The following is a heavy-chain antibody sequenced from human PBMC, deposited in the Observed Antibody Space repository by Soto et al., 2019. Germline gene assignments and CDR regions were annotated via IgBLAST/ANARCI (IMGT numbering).Heavy chain of an antibody. CDR1: GGSFSGYY. CDR2: INHSGST. Sequence: SETLSLTCAVYGGSFSGYYWSWIRQPPGKGLEWIGEINHSGSTNYNPSLKSRVTISVDTSKNQFSLKLSSVTAADTAVYYCARGDRKVDYWGQGTLVTVSS. V-gene: IGHV4-34*01. J-gene: IGHJ4*02. CDR3: ARGDRKVDY.